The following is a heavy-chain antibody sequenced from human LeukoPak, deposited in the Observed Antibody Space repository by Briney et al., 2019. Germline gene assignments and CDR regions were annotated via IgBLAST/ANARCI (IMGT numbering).Heavy chain of an antibody. J-gene: IGHJ6*03. V-gene: IGHV3-7*01. CDR1: GFTFSSYW. CDR2: IREDGNEK. Sequence: GGSLRLSCSASGFTFSSYWMSWVRQTTGKGLECVAKIREDGNEKFYVDSVKGRFTISRDNAKNSLFLQMNSLRVEDTAVYYCARVKQQLVRLLGRDTTYYYYYYMDVWGKGTTVTVSS. CDR3: ARVKQQLVRLLGRDTTYYYYYYMDV. D-gene: IGHD6-13*01.